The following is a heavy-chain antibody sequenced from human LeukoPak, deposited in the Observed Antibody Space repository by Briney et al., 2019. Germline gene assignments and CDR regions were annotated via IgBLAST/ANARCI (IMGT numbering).Heavy chain of an antibody. J-gene: IGHJ4*02. CDR3: AILRTASDDY. V-gene: IGHV3-7*01. CDR1: GFISSYW. D-gene: IGHD6-13*01. Sequence: GGSLRLSCAASGFISSYWMTWVRRAPGKGLEWVANIKPDGSERYYVDSVKGRFTISRDNSKNTLYLQMDSLRAEDTAVYYCAILRTASDDYWGQGTLVTVSS. CDR2: IKPDGSER.